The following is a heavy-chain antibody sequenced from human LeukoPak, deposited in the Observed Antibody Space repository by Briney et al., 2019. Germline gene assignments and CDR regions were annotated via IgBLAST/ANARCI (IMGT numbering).Heavy chain of an antibody. CDR2: IYYNGST. CDR3: ARTGFRTSWDAFDI. CDR1: GRSISSCH. Sequence: SETLSLTRTVSGRSISSCHWSLIRQPPGKGLEWIGYIYYNGSTNYNPSLKSRVTISVDTSKNQFSLKLSSVTAADTAVYYCARTGFRTSWDAFDIWSQGTLVTVSS. J-gene: IGHJ3*02. D-gene: IGHD6-13*01. V-gene: IGHV4-59*08.